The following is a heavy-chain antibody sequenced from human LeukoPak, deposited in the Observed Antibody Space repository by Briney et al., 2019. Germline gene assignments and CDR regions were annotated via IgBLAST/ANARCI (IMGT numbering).Heavy chain of an antibody. J-gene: IGHJ4*02. CDR2: ISGSGDST. CDR1: GFTLSSYA. CDR3: AKDGKGYCSGGSCPPDTFDY. V-gene: IGHV3-23*01. Sequence: GGSLRLSCAASGFTLSSYAMSWVRQAPGKGLEWVSAISGSGDSTYYADSVKGRFTISRDNSKNTLYLQMNSLRAEDTAVYYCAKDGKGYCSGGSCPPDTFDYWGQGTLVTVSS. D-gene: IGHD2-15*01.